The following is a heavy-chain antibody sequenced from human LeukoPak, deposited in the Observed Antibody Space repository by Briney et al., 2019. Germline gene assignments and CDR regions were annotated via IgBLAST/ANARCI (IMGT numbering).Heavy chain of an antibody. CDR1: GFTLSSYW. CDR2: IKQDGSEK. D-gene: IGHD1-26*01. J-gene: IGHJ4*02. CDR3: AREGGSYLDY. Sequence: PGGSLRLSCAASGFTLSSYWMSWVRQAPGKGLEWVANIKQDGSEKYYVDSVKGRFTISRDNAKNSLYLQMNSLRAEDTAVYYCAREGGSYLDYWGQGTLVTVSS. V-gene: IGHV3-7*01.